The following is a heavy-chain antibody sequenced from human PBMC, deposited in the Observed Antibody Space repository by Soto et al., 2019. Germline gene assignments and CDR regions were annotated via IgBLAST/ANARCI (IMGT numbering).Heavy chain of an antibody. D-gene: IGHD4-17*01. Sequence: GGSLRLSCAASGFTFSSYAMHWVRQAPGKGLEWVAVISYDGSNRYYADSVKGRFTISRDNSKNTLYLQMNSLRAEDTAIYFCATEQMAVLRGVLDYWGQGTLVTVSS. CDR3: ATEQMAVLRGVLDY. CDR1: GFTFSSYA. V-gene: IGHV3-30-3*01. J-gene: IGHJ4*02. CDR2: ISYDGSNR.